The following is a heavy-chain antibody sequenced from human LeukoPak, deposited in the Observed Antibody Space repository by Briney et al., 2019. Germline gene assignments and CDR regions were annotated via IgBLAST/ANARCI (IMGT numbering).Heavy chain of an antibody. V-gene: IGHV3-21*01. Sequence: PGGSLRLSCAASGFTFSSYSMNWVRQAPGKGLEWVSSISSSSSYIYYADSVKGRFTISRDNAKNSLYLQMNSLRAEDTAVYYCARDSREGETGQFDYWGQGTLVTVSS. CDR2: ISSSSSYI. CDR3: ARDSREGETGQFDY. D-gene: IGHD1-26*01. CDR1: GFTFSSYS. J-gene: IGHJ4*02.